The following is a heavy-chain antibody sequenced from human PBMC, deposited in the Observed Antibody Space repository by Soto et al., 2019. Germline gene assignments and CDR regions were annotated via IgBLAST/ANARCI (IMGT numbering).Heavy chain of an antibody. V-gene: IGHV4-31*03. CDR1: GCSISSGGYY. Sequence: PSETLSLTCTVSGCSISSGGYYWSWIRQHPGKGLEWIGYIYYSGSTYYNPSLKSRVTISVDTSKNQFSLKLSSVTAADTAVYYCATSRSAKNWFDPWGQGTLVTVSS. J-gene: IGHJ5*02. CDR3: ATSRSAKNWFDP. CDR2: IYYSGST.